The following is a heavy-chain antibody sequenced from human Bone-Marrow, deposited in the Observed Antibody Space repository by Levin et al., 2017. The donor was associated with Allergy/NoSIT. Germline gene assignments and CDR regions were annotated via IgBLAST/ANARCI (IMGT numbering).Heavy chain of an antibody. Sequence: GASVKVSCAASGFTFSSYGMHWVRQAPGKGLEWVAVIWYDGSNKYYADSVKGRFTISRDNSKNTLYLQMNSLRAEDTAVYYCARDPIAAAGNPYYYGMDVWGQGTTVTVSS. D-gene: IGHD6-13*01. CDR2: IWYDGSNK. J-gene: IGHJ6*02. CDR3: ARDPIAAAGNPYYYGMDV. V-gene: IGHV3-33*01. CDR1: GFTFSSYG.